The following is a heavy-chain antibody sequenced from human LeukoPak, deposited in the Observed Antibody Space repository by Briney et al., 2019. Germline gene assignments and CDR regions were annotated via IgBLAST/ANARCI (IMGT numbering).Heavy chain of an antibody. V-gene: IGHV3-48*01. D-gene: IGHD6-13*01. Sequence: GGSLRLSCAASGFTFSSYWMHWVRQAPGKGLEWVSYISISTSSIYYADSVKGRFTISRDNAKNSLYLQMNSLRAEDTAVYYCAREPTYSSSWYTNCDYWGQGTLVTVSS. CDR3: AREPTYSSSWYTNCDY. CDR1: GFTFSSYW. J-gene: IGHJ4*02. CDR2: ISISTSSI.